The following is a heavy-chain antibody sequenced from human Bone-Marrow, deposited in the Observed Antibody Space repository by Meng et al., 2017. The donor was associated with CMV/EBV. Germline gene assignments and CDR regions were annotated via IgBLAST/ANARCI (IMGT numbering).Heavy chain of an antibody. V-gene: IGHV3-30*04. CDR1: GFIFRSYA. CDR3: ARDALPPQPGYYYGMDV. J-gene: IGHJ6*02. D-gene: IGHD6-13*01. Sequence: GGSLRLSCAASGFIFRSYAMHWVRQAPGKGLEWVAVISNDGTNKYYADSVKGRFTISRDNSKNTLYLQMNSLRAEDTAVYYCARDALPPQPGYYYGMDVWGQGTTVTVSS. CDR2: ISNDGTNK.